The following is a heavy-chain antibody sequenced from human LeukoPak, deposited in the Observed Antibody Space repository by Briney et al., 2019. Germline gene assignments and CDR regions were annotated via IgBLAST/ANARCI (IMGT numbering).Heavy chain of an antibody. D-gene: IGHD3-22*01. J-gene: IGHJ6*02. V-gene: IGHV4-59*01. CDR1: GGSISSYY. Sequence: SEALSLTCTVSGGSISSYYWSWIRQPPGKGLEWIGYIYYSGSTNYNPSLKSRVTISVDTSKNQFSLKLSSVTAADTAVYYCARAVADDSSGYHYYYYGMDVWGQGTTVTVSS. CDR2: IYYSGST. CDR3: ARAVADDSSGYHYYYYGMDV.